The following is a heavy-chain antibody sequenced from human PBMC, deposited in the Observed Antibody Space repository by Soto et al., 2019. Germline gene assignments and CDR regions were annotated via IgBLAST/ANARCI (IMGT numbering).Heavy chain of an antibody. CDR2: IWYDGSNK. V-gene: IGHV3-33*01. CDR1: GFTFSSYG. CDR3: ARDSGFGELLYCMDV. Sequence: QVQLVESGGGVVQPGRSLRLSRAASGFTFSSYGMHWVRQAPGKGLEWVAVIWYDGSNKYYADSVKGRFTISRDNSKNTLYLQMNSLRAEDTAVYYCARDSGFGELLYCMDVWGQGTTVTVSS. D-gene: IGHD3-10*01. J-gene: IGHJ6*02.